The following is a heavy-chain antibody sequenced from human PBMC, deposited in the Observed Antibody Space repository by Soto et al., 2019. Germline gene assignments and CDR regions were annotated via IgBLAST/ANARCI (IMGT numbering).Heavy chain of an antibody. D-gene: IGHD6-13*01. CDR1: GFNVRTYG. J-gene: IGHJ4*02. CDR3: AREPEGIAAALDY. V-gene: IGHV3-21*01. CDR2: ISSSGSFI. Sequence: GGSLRLSCAASGFNVRTYGMNWVRRAPGGGLEWGASISSSGSFIYYADSVKGRFTISRDNAEKSLYLQMNSLRAEDTALYYCAREPEGIAAALDYWGQGTLVTVSS.